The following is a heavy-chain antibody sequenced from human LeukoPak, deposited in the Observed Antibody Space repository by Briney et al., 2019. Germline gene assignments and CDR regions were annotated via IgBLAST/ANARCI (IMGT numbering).Heavy chain of an antibody. J-gene: IGHJ6*03. CDR1: GYTFTSYD. D-gene: IGHD6-19*01. V-gene: IGHV1-8*03. Sequence: ASVKVSCTASGYTFTSYDINWVRQATGQGLEWMAWMNPNSGNTAYAQKFQGRVTITRNTSITTAFMELSSLRSDDTAVYYCAREGGGWLSDYYMDVWGKGTTVTISS. CDR2: MNPNSGNT. CDR3: AREGGGWLSDYYMDV.